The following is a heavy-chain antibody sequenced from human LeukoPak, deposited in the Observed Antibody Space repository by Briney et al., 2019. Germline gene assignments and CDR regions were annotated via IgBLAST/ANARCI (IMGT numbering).Heavy chain of an antibody. J-gene: IGHJ4*02. D-gene: IGHD7-27*01. CDR2: ISSGSRTI. CDR1: GFSFSSYS. CDR3: ARESITGDRDFDY. V-gene: IGHV3-48*01. Sequence: PGGSLRLSCAASGFSFSSYSMNWVRQAPGRGLEWISYISSGSRTIFYADSVKGRFTTSRDNAKNSLYLLMSGLRADDTAVYYCARESITGDRDFDYWGQGTLITVSS.